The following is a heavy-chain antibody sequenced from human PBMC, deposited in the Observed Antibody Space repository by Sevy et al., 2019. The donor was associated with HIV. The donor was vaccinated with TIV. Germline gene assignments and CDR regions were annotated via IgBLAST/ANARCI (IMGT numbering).Heavy chain of an antibody. D-gene: IGHD6-19*01. J-gene: IGHJ4*01. Sequence: SETLSLTCTVSGDSISSNNFYWGWVRQPPEKGLEWIGSIYYTGSTYYNPSLKSRVTISVDTSKNQFSLKLTSVTAADTAVYCCARGAVALDYWGQGTLVTVSS. CDR3: ARGAVALDY. V-gene: IGHV4-39*01. CDR1: GDSISSNNFY. CDR2: IYYTGST.